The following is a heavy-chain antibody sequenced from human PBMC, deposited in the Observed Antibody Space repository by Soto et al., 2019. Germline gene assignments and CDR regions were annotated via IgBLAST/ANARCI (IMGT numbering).Heavy chain of an antibody. V-gene: IGHV3-23*01. Sequence: EVKLLESGGGLVQPGGSLRLSFAASGFNFNNYAMTWVRQAPGKGLEWVSTIIAGGESTYYADSVKGRFSISRDNSQNTLYLQMNILRADDTALYYCAKKYSYGSGSYLYHFDYWGQGTVVTVSS. CDR2: IIAGGEST. CDR3: AKKYSYGSGSYLYHFDY. CDR1: GFNFNNYA. D-gene: IGHD3-10*01. J-gene: IGHJ4*02.